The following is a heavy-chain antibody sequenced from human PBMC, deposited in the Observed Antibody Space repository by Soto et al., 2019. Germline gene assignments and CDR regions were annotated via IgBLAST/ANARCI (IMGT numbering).Heavy chain of an antibody. V-gene: IGHV1-2*02. CDR2: INPKSGGT. J-gene: IGHJ4*02. D-gene: IGHD1-26*01. CDR3: ARDLAKGGGSAGFDY. CDR1: GYTFTVYY. Sequence: QVQLVQSGAEVKKPGASVNVSCKASGYTFTVYYMHWVRQAPGQGLEWMGWINPKSGGTMYPQKFQGRVTMTWDTSISTAYMALPRLRSDDTAVYYWARDLAKGGGSAGFDYWGQGTMVTVSS.